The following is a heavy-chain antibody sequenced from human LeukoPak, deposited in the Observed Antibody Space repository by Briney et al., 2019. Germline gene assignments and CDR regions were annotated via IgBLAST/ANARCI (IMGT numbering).Heavy chain of an antibody. Sequence: GGSLRLSCAASGFTFSSYGMSWVRQAPGKGLEWVSAISGSGGSTYYAGSVKGRFTISRDNAKNSLYLQMNSLRAEDTAVYYCARARDGYNYDLFDYWGQGTLVTVSS. V-gene: IGHV3-23*01. CDR3: ARARDGYNYDLFDY. CDR2: ISGSGGST. CDR1: GFTFSSYG. D-gene: IGHD5-24*01. J-gene: IGHJ4*02.